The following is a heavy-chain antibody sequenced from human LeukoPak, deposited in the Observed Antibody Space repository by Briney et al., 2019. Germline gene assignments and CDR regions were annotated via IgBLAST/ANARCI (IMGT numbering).Heavy chain of an antibody. CDR2: INPNGGGT. CDR3: ARDYYGSGSYSEFGY. Sequence: ASVKVSCKASGYTFTGYYMHWVRQAPGQGLEWMGWINPNGGGTNYAQKIQGRVTMTRDTSISTAYMELSRLRSDDTAVYYCARDYYGSGSYSEFGYWGQGTLVTVSS. V-gene: IGHV1-2*02. J-gene: IGHJ4*02. D-gene: IGHD3-10*01. CDR1: GYTFTGYY.